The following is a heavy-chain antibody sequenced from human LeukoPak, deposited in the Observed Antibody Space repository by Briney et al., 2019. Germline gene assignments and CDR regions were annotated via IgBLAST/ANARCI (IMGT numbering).Heavy chain of an antibody. Sequence: GGSLRLSCAASGFTVSSNYMTWVRQAPGKGLELVSVILGGGGTYYADSVKGRFTISRDNSKNTLYLQMNSLRAEDTAVYYCARGLVLTYYYFESWGQGTLVTVSS. CDR3: ARGLVLTYYYFES. V-gene: IGHV3-66*01. J-gene: IGHJ4*02. CDR1: GFTVSSNY. CDR2: ILGGGGT. D-gene: IGHD2-8*02.